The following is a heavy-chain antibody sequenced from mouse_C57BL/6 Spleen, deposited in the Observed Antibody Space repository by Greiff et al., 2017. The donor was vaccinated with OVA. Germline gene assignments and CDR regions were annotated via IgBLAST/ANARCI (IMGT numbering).Heavy chain of an antibody. CDR1: GYSITSGYY. Sequence: EVQLQESGPGLVKPSQSLSLTCSVTGYSITSGYYWNWIRQFPGNKLEWMGYISYDGSNNYNPSLKNRISITRDTSKNQIFLKLNSVTTEDTATYYCARDGDYGSSYWFAYWGQGTLVTVSA. J-gene: IGHJ3*01. D-gene: IGHD1-1*01. CDR2: ISYDGSN. CDR3: ARDGDYGSSYWFAY. V-gene: IGHV3-6*01.